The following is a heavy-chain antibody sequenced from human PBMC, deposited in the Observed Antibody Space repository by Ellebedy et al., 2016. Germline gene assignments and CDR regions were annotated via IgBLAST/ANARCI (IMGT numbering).Heavy chain of an antibody. CDR1: SGSFSGYY. CDR3: ARHVAGLSLYYFDY. Sequence: ESLKISXAVYSGSFSGYYWTWIRQPPGKGLEWIGDITHSGDSNYNPSLKSRVSISVDTSKKQFSLRVRFVTAADTAVYYCARHVAGLSLYYFDYWGQGARVTVSS. CDR2: ITHSGDS. J-gene: IGHJ4*02. D-gene: IGHD3-10*01. V-gene: IGHV4-34*01.